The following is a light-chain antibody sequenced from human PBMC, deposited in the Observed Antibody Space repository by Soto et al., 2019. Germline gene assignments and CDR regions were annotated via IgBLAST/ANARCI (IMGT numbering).Light chain of an antibody. J-gene: IGLJ1*01. V-gene: IGLV2-8*01. CDR3: SSYAGSNNFV. Sequence: ALAQPPSASGSPGQSVTISCTGTSSDVGGYKYVSWYQQHPGKAPKLMISEVSKRPSGVPDRFSGSKSGNTASLTVSGLQAEDEADYYCSSYAGSNNFVFGTGTKVTVL. CDR1: SSDVGGYKY. CDR2: EVS.